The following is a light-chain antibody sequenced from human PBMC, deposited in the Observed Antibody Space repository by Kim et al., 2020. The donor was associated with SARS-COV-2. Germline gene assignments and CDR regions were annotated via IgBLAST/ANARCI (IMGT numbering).Light chain of an antibody. CDR2: DNN. J-gene: IGLJ2*01. Sequence: GQKLTFSCSGGNSNIGNNYVSCYQKLPGTAPKLLIYDNNKRPSGIPYRFSGSKSGTSATLGITGLQTGDEADYYCGTWDNSLSTGVFGGGTQLTVL. V-gene: IGLV1-51*01. CDR1: NSNIGNNY. CDR3: GTWDNSLSTGV.